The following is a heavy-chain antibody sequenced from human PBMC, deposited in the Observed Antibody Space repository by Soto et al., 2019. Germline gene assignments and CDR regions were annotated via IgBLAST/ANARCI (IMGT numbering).Heavy chain of an antibody. Sequence: QVQLVEAGGGVVQPGRSLRLSCAASGFTFSSYGMHWVRQAPGKGLEWVAVISYDGSNKYYADSVKGRFTISRDNSKNTLYLQMNSLRAEDTAVYYCAKGPRQWLVNYYYSGMDVWGQGTTVTVSS. CDR1: GFTFSSYG. D-gene: IGHD6-19*01. V-gene: IGHV3-30*18. CDR3: AKGPRQWLVNYYYSGMDV. CDR2: ISYDGSNK. J-gene: IGHJ6*02.